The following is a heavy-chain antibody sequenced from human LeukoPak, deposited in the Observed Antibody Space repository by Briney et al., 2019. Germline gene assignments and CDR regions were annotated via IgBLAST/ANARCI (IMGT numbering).Heavy chain of an antibody. D-gene: IGHD3-22*01. CDR2: IKHNGGEK. Sequence: AGGSLRLSCAVSGLTFSSSWMDWVRQAPGKGLEWVASIKHNGGEKYYVDSVKGRFTISRDNAKNSLYLEMSSLRVEDTAVYYCARDRGWRTSGYYLYHFDYWGQGTLVTFAS. J-gene: IGHJ4*02. CDR1: GLTFSSSW. CDR3: ARDRGWRTSGYYLYHFDY. V-gene: IGHV3-7*01.